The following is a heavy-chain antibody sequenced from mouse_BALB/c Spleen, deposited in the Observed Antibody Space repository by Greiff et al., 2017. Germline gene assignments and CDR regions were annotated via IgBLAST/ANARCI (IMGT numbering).Heavy chain of an antibody. CDR1: GFTFSSYA. J-gene: IGHJ1*01. Sequence: EVQGVESGGGLVKPGGSLKLSCAASGFTFSSYAMSWVRQSPEKRLEWVAEISSGGSYTYYPDTVTGRFTISRDNAKNTLYLEMSSLRSEDTAMYYCARARRDWYFDVWGAGTTVTVSS. V-gene: IGHV5-9-4*01. CDR3: ARARRDWYFDV. D-gene: IGHD3-3*01. CDR2: ISSGGSYT.